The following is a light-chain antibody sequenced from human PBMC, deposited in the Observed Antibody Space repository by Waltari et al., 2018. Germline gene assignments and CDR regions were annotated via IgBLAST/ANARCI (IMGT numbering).Light chain of an antibody. CDR3: QQRYSWPPIT. CDR1: QRVSIL. J-gene: IGKJ5*01. V-gene: IGKV3-11*01. Sequence: EIVLPQSPATLPLSPGVRATLSGRASQRVSILLAWYQQKPGQAPRLLIYEASKRATGIPARFSGSGSGTDFSLTITSLEPEDSAVYYCQQRYSWPPITFGQGTRLEIK. CDR2: EAS.